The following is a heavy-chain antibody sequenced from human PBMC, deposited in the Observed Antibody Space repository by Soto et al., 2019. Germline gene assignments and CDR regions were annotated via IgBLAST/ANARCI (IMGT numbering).Heavy chain of an antibody. V-gene: IGHV1-24*01. Sequence: ASVTVSCKVSGYTHTDLSMHWVRQAPGKGLEWMGGISGYNGETIYAQKFQDRVSMTIDTSTGTAYMELRSLTSDDTAIYYCAKNGQPPYYYYGLDVWGQGTKVTVSS. CDR2: ISGYNGET. J-gene: IGHJ6*02. CDR3: AKNGQPPYYYYGLDV. CDR1: GYTHTDLS. D-gene: IGHD2-8*01.